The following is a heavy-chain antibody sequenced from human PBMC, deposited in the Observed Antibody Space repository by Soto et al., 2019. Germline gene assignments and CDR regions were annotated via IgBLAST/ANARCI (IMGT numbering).Heavy chain of an antibody. CDR2: IYPSDSDT. V-gene: IGHV5-51*01. CDR3: ARHGFYGDFSSNYFDP. CDR1: GYSFTNYW. D-gene: IGHD4-17*01. J-gene: IGHJ5*02. Sequence: HGESLKISCNGSGYSFTNYWIAWVRQMPGKGLEYMGIIYPSDSDTRYSPSFQGQVTISADKSISTAYLQWSGLKASDTAIYYCARHGFYGDFSSNYFDPWGQGTLVTVSS.